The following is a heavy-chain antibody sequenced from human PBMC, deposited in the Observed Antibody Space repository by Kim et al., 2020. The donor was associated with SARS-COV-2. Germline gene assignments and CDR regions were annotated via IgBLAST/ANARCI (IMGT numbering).Heavy chain of an antibody. V-gene: IGHV4-34*01. CDR3: ARMEAETGGRHEEAFDI. Sequence: SETLSLTCAVYGGSSSGYYWAWIRQPQGEGLEWIAEINSVGTTAYNPSLNSRGTLSVDTSKKQFSLVLNSVTAADTAVYYCARMEAETGGRHEEAFDIWGQGTLVTVSS. CDR2: INSVGTT. D-gene: IGHD3-16*01. J-gene: IGHJ3*02. CDR1: GGSSSGYY.